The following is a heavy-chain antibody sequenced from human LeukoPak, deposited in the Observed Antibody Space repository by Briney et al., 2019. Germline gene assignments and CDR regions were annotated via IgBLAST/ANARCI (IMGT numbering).Heavy chain of an antibody. CDR2: IYPGDSDT. D-gene: IGHD6-19*01. V-gene: IGHV5-51*01. J-gene: IGHJ4*02. CDR1: GYSFTNYW. CDR3: ARPDRSRNYSSGWYPPRY. Sequence: GKSLKISCKGSGYSFTNYWIDWVRQMPGKGLEWMGIIYPGDSDTRYSPSFQGQVTISADKSISTAYLQWSSLKASDTAMYYCARPDRSRNYSSGWYPPRYWGQGTLVTVSS.